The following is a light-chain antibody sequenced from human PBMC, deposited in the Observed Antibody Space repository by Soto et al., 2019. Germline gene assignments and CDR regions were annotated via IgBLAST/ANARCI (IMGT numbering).Light chain of an antibody. V-gene: IGKV2-28*01. J-gene: IGKJ5*01. Sequence: DIVMTQSPLSLSVTPGEPASISCRSSQSLLHSNGYNYFDWYLQKPGQSPQLLIYLGSNRASGVPDRFSGRGSGTDLTLKITRVEAEDVGVYYCMQARQTPVTFGQGTRLEIK. CDR2: LGS. CDR3: MQARQTPVT. CDR1: QSLLHSNGYNY.